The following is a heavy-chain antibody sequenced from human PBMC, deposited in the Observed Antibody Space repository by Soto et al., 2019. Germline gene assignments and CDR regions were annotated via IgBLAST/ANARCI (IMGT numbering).Heavy chain of an antibody. V-gene: IGHV3-9*01. CDR2: ISWNSGNV. CDR1: GFTFDDFS. J-gene: IGHJ6*02. CDR3: AKDVGSYIYYYGMDV. Sequence: SLRLSCAASGFTFDDFSMHFFRQAPCKGLEWVSGISWNSGNVGYADSVKGRFTISRDNAKNSLYLQMNSLRPEDTALYYCAKDVGSYIYYYGMDVWGQGTTVTVSS. D-gene: IGHD3-10*01.